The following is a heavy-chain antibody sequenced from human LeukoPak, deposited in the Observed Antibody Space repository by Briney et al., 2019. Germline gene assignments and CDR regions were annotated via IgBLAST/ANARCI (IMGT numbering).Heavy chain of an antibody. CDR2: VWNDESNT. CDR1: GFTFRSYD. CDR3: AREDSSGAFDI. D-gene: IGHD3-22*01. V-gene: IGHV3-33*01. J-gene: IGHJ3*02. Sequence: GGSLRLSCAASGFTFRSYDMHWVRQAPGKGLEWVAVVWNDESNTYYVDSVKGRFTISRDNSKNTLYLQMNSLRVEDTALYYCAREDSSGAFDIWGQGTMVTVSS.